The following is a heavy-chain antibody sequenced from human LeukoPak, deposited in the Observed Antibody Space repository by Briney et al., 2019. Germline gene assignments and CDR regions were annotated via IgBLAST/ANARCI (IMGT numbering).Heavy chain of an antibody. J-gene: IGHJ3*02. V-gene: IGHV3-30*04. CDR3: ARQILIGGYDYVGYAFDK. D-gene: IGHD5-12*01. CDR1: AFTFSSYA. CDR2: ISYDGTDK. Sequence: GGSLRLSCAASAFTFSSYAMHWVRQAPGKGLEWVALISYDGTDKYYADSVKGRFTISRDNSKNTLYPQMNSLTTEDTAVYYCARQILIGGYDYVGYAFDKWGQGTRVTVSS.